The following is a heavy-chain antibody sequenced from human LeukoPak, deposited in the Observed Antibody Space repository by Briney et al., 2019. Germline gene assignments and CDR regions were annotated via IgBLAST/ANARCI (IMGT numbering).Heavy chain of an antibody. CDR2: IIPIFGTA. V-gene: IGHV1-69*13. CDR3: ASGYCSSTSCYATPLNYYYYGMDV. D-gene: IGHD2-2*03. CDR1: GYTFTGYY. Sequence: SVKVSCKASGYTFTGYYMHWVRQAPGQGLEWMGGIIPIFGTANYAQKFQGRVTITADESTSTAYMELSSLRSEDTAVYYCASGYCSSTSCYATPLNYYYYGMDVWGQGTTVTVSS. J-gene: IGHJ6*02.